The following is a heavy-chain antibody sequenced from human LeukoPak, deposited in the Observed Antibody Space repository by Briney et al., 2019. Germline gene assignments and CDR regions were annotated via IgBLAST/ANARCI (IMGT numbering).Heavy chain of an antibody. J-gene: IGHJ4*02. V-gene: IGHV3-30-3*01. D-gene: IGHD3-10*01. Sequence: PGRSLRLSCAASGFTFRSYAMHWVRQAPGKGLEWVAVISYDGSNKFYADSVKGRFTISRDNSKNTLYLQMSSLSAEDTAVYYCARTTTPHYYGSGSYALGYWGQGTLVTVPS. CDR2: ISYDGSNK. CDR3: ARTTTPHYYGSGSYALGY. CDR1: GFTFRSYA.